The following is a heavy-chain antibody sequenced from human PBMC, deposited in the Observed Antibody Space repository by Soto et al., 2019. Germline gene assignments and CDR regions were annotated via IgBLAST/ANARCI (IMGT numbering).Heavy chain of an antibody. CDR3: ARKGAAASYAHYYMDV. Sequence: PSETLSLTCTVSGGSIGAYYGSWIRQPPGKGLEWIGYVYYSGNTNYNPSLESRVTISVDTSRNRFSLNLTSATAADTAVYYCARKGAAASYAHYYMDVWGRGTAVTVPS. J-gene: IGHJ6*03. V-gene: IGHV4-59*01. D-gene: IGHD6-13*01. CDR1: GGSIGAYY. CDR2: VYYSGNT.